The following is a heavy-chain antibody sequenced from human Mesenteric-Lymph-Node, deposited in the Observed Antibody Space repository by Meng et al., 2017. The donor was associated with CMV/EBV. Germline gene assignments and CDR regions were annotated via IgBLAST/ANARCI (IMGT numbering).Heavy chain of an antibody. J-gene: IGHJ6*02. CDR2: IHYSVNGSP. V-gene: IGHV4-59*13. CDR1: GGSISRYY. Sequence: SETLSLTCTVSGGSISRYYWSWIRQPPGKGLEWIGFIHYSVNGSPKYNPSLKTGVTISGDTSKNQISLRLSSVTAADTAVYYCAKDLYYDYWSGSSGMDVWGQGTTVTVSS. CDR3: AKDLYYDYWSGSSGMDV. D-gene: IGHD3-3*01.